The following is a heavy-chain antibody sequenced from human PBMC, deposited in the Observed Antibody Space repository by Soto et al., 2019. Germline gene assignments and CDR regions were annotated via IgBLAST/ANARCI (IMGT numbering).Heavy chain of an antibody. D-gene: IGHD1-26*01. Sequence: GGSLRLSCRASGFTFSNYAMTWARQDPGKGLEWVSIISVSGASTSYADSVKGRFTISRDNSQNTVYLEMNSLRAEDTAVYFCPKRISRQIQDVAKGAFDVWGLGNKVIVS. V-gene: IGHV3-23*01. J-gene: IGHJ6*02. CDR1: GFTFSNYA. CDR3: PKRISRQIQDVAKGAFDV. CDR2: ISVSGAST.